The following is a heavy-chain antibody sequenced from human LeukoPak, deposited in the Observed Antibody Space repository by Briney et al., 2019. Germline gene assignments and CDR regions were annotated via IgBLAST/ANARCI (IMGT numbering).Heavy chain of an antibody. Sequence: SETLSLTCTVSGGSISSGDYYWSWTRQPPGKGLEWIGYIYYSGSTYYNPSLKSRVTISVDTSKNQFSLKLSSVTAADTAVYYCARGRLGQQLVFFRGYYFDYWGQGTLVTVSS. CDR3: ARGRLGQQLVFFRGYYFDY. J-gene: IGHJ4*02. V-gene: IGHV4-30-4*08. CDR1: GGSISSGDYY. CDR2: IYYSGST. D-gene: IGHD6-13*01.